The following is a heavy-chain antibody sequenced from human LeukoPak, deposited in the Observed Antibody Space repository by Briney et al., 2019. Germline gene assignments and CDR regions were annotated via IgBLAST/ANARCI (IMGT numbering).Heavy chain of an antibody. CDR1: GYTFTGYY. CDR3: ARPRGTMVRGVILFDWFDP. J-gene: IGHJ5*02. V-gene: IGHV1-2*02. CDR2: INPNSGGT. D-gene: IGHD3-10*01. Sequence: GASVKVSCKASGYTFTGYYMPWVRQAPGQGLEWMGWINPNSGGTNYAQKFQGRVTMTRDTSISTAYMELSRLRSDDTAVYYCARPRGTMVRGVILFDWFDPWGQGTLVTVSS.